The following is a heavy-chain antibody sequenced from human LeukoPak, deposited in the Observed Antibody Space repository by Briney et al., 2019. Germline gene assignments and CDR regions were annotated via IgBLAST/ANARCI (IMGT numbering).Heavy chain of an antibody. V-gene: IGHV3-66*01. J-gene: IGHJ3*02. CDR3: ARDLIIWGASLLGAFDI. CDR2: IYSGGST. D-gene: IGHD3-16*01. Sequence: PGGSLRLSCAASGFTVSSNYMSWVRQAPGKGLERVSVIYSGGSTYYADSVKGRFTISRDNSKNTLYLQMNSLRAEDTAVYYCARDLIIWGASLLGAFDIWGKGQWSPSLQ. CDR1: GFTVSSNY.